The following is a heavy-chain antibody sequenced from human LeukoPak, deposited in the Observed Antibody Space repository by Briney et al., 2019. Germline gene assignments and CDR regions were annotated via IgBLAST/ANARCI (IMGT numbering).Heavy chain of an antibody. CDR3: ARSAEVPAAGVYYFDY. Sequence: SVKVSCTASGGTFSSYAISWVRQAPGQGLEWMGGIIPIFGTANYAQKFQGRVTITTDESTSTAYMELSSLRSEDTAVYYCARSAEVPAAGVYYFDYWGQGTLVTVSS. CDR1: GGTFSSYA. D-gene: IGHD2-2*01. CDR2: IIPIFGTA. V-gene: IGHV1-69*05. J-gene: IGHJ4*02.